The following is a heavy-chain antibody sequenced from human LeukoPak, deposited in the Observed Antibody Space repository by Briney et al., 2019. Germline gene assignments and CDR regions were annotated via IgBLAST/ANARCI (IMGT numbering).Heavy chain of an antibody. D-gene: IGHD2-2*01. J-gene: IGHJ4*02. CDR2: ISGGGDST. Sequence: PGRSLRLSCAASGFTFSSYGMHWVRQAPGKGLEWVSDISGGGDSTNYADSVKGRFTISRDNSKNTVYLQMNNLRAEDSAVYHCAKKGCTGNICYANYWGQGTLVTVSS. V-gene: IGHV3-23*01. CDR1: GFTFSSYG. CDR3: AKKGCTGNICYANY.